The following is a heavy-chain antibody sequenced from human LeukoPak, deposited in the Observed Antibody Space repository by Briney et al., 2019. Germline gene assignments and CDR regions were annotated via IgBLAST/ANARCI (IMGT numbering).Heavy chain of an antibody. Sequence: SETLSLTCTVSGGSISSSTYYWGWIRQPPGKGLEWIGTIHYSGSTYYNPSLKSRVTISVDTSKNQFSLKLSSVTAADTAVYYCARHSSPLSIAVAAYNWFDPWGQGTLVTVSS. CDR3: ARHSSPLSIAVAAYNWFDP. CDR1: GGSISSSTYY. CDR2: IHYSGST. V-gene: IGHV4-39*01. J-gene: IGHJ5*02. D-gene: IGHD6-19*01.